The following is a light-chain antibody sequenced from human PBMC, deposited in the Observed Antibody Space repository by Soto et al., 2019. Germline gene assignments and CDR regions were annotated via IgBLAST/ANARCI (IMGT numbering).Light chain of an antibody. V-gene: IGKV3-11*01. J-gene: IGKJ1*01. Sequence: EIVLTQSPATLSLSPGERATLSCRASQSVGSSFAWYQQEPGQAPSLRIYDASTRDNGIPGRFSGSGSGTDFPLSISSLEPEDFALYYCQQRSNWPWTVGRGTKVEIK. CDR1: QSVGSS. CDR3: QQRSNWPWT. CDR2: DAS.